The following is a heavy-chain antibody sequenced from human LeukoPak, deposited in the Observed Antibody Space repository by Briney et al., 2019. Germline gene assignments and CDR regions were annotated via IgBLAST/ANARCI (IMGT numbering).Heavy chain of an antibody. J-gene: IGHJ6*03. CDR2: ISHDGTKK. D-gene: IGHD3-22*01. Sequence: GGSLRLSCAASGFTFSRYAMHWVRQAPGKGLEWVAVISHDGTKKYYVDSVKGRFTISRDNSKNTLDLQMNSLRAEDTAVYYCARDTVYYYDGSGYYDYYYMDVWGKGTTVTVSS. V-gene: IGHV3-30*01. CDR3: ARDTVYYYDGSGYYDYYYMDV. CDR1: GFTFSRYA.